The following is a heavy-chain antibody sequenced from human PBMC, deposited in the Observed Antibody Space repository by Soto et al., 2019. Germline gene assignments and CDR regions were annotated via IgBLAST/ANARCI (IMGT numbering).Heavy chain of an antibody. D-gene: IGHD3-3*01. CDR3: ARSITIFGVASDPTYGMDV. CDR2: IYYSGST. Sequence: PSETLSLTCTVSGGSISSYYWGWIRQPPGKGLEWIGYIYYSGSTNYNPSLKSRVTISVDTSKNQFSLKLSSVTAADTAVYYCARSITIFGVASDPTYGMDVWGQGTTVTVSS. V-gene: IGHV4-59*01. J-gene: IGHJ6*02. CDR1: GGSISSYY.